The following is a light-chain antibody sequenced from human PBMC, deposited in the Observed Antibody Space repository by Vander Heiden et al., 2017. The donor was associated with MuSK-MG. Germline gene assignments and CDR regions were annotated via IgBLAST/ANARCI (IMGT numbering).Light chain of an antibody. CDR2: DVK. CDR3: ASNAGNTTWV. V-gene: IGLV2-14*03. Sequence: YGSGSPGQSITISCSGTSSDIGAYIYVSWYQHHPGKAPKLIIYDVKSRPSGISNRFSASKSGNMASLTISGLQADDEADYYCASNAGNTTWVFGGGTKLTVL. J-gene: IGLJ3*02. CDR1: SSDIGAYIY.